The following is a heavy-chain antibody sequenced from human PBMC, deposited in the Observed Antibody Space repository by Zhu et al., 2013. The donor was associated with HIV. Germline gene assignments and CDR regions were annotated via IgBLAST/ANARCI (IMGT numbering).Heavy chain of an antibody. Sequence: QVQLQQWGAGPLKPSETLSLTCAVHGGSFSGYYWSWIRQSPGKGPEWIAEINDRGRTNFNRSLKSRVTISIDTSMNQFPLKVTSVTAADTAVYYCVREFCRIYNYNSREYYYCDAFDIWGQGTMVTVSS. CDR3: VREFCRIYNYNSREYYYCDAFDI. V-gene: IGHV4-34*01. J-gene: IGHJ3*02. CDR1: GGSFSGYY. D-gene: IGHD3-22*01. CDR2: INDRGRT.